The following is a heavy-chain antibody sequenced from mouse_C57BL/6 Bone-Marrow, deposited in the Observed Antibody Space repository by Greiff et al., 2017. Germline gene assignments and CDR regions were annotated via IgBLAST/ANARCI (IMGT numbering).Heavy chain of an antibody. V-gene: IGHV14-4*01. J-gene: IGHJ2*01. D-gene: IGHD2-3*01. CDR1: GFNIKDDY. CDR3: TTWGLLPFDY. CDR2: IDPENGDT. Sequence: VQLQQSGAEPVRPGASVKLSCTASGFNIKDDYMHWVKQRPEQGLEWIGWIDPENGDTEYASKFQGKATITADTSSNTAYLQLSSLTSEDTAVYYCTTWGLLPFDYWGQGTTLTVSS.